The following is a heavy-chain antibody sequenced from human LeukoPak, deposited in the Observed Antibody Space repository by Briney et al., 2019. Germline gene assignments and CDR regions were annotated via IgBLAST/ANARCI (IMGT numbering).Heavy chain of an antibody. CDR2: IYYSGST. Sequence: PSQTLSLICTLSGGSISSGSYYWSWIRQPPGKGLEWIGYIYYSGSTNYNPSLKSRVTISVDTSKNQFSLKLSSVTAADTAVYYCARLSSWGGGDCSPCYMDVWGKGTTVTVSS. CDR1: GGSISSGSYY. V-gene: IGHV4-61*01. J-gene: IGHJ6*03. D-gene: IGHD2-21*01. CDR3: ARLSSWGGGDCSPCYMDV.